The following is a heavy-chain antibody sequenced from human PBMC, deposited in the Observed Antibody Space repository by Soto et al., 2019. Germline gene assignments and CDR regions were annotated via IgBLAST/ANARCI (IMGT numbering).Heavy chain of an antibody. CDR1: GFTFSSYG. D-gene: IGHD6-19*01. V-gene: IGHV3-30*18. Sequence: GGSLRLSCAASGFTFSSYGMHWVRQAPGKGLEWVAVISYDGSNKYYADSVKGRFTISRDNSKNTLYLQMNSLRAEDTAVYYCAKDILPALSGLRWEPEYWGQGTLVTVSS. CDR2: ISYDGSNK. CDR3: AKDILPALSGLRWEPEY. J-gene: IGHJ4*02.